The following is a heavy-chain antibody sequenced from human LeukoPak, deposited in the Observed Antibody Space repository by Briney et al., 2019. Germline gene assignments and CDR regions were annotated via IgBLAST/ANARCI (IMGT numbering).Heavy chain of an antibody. CDR3: ARESSRGRYCSSTSCYDDAFDI. CDR1: GYTFTSYY. J-gene: IGHJ3*02. Sequence: ASVKVSCKASGYTFTSYYMHWVRQAPGQGLEWMGIINPSGGSTSYAQKFQGRVTMTRDTSTSTVYMELSSLRSEDTAVYYCARESSRGRYCSSTSCYDDAFDIWGRGTMVTVSS. V-gene: IGHV1-46*01. D-gene: IGHD2-2*01. CDR2: INPSGGST.